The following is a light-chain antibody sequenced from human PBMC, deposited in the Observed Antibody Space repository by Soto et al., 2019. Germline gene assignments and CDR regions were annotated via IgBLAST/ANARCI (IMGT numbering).Light chain of an antibody. CDR3: MQGSHWPYT. J-gene: IGKJ2*01. CDR2: KVS. V-gene: IGKV2-30*02. CDR1: QSLVHSDGIFY. Sequence: DVVLTQSPLSLPVTLGQPASISCRSSQSLVHSDGIFYLNWFQQRPGQSPRRLIYKVSNRDYGVXDIXSGSGSGTDFTLDISRVEAEDVGVYYCMQGSHWPYTFGQGTKLEIK.